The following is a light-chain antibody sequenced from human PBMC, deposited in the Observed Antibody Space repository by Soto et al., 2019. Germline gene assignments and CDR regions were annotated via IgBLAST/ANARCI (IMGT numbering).Light chain of an antibody. V-gene: IGKV1-39*01. CDR3: HHSYSTPLT. Sequence: DIQMTQSLSSLSASVGDRVTITCRASQTISSYLNLYQQTPGKAPKLLIYAASSLQSGVPSRFSGSGSGTDFPLTISSLQPADFATYYCHHSYSTPLTFGGGTKVE. J-gene: IGKJ4*01. CDR2: AAS. CDR1: QTISSY.